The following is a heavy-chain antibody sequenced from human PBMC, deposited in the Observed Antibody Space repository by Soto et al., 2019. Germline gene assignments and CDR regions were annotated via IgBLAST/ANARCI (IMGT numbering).Heavy chain of an antibody. CDR2: VFYTGFT. D-gene: IGHD1-20*01. CDR3: ATSQKGYNWNYFDH. CDR1: GASISGSYYY. V-gene: IGHV4-39*01. J-gene: IGHJ4*02. Sequence: NPXGTLSLTCAVSGASISGSYYYWAWLRQSPGKGPEWIGSVFYTGFTSYNPSLESRVSVSVDTSKSQFSLKLSAVTAADTAVYYCATSQKGYNWNYFDHWGQGALVTVSS.